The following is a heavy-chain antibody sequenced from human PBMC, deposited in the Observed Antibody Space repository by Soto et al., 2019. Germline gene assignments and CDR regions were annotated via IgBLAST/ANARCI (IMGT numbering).Heavy chain of an antibody. J-gene: IGHJ4*02. D-gene: IGHD3-22*01. CDR1: GGTFSSYA. CDR2: IIPIFGTA. Sequence: GASVKVSCKASGGTFSSYAISWVRQAPGQGLEWMGGIIPIFGTANYAQKFQGRVTITADESTSTAYMELSSLRSEDTAVYYCARVLNYYDRGFDYWGQGTLVTVSS. CDR3: ARVLNYYDRGFDY. V-gene: IGHV1-69*13.